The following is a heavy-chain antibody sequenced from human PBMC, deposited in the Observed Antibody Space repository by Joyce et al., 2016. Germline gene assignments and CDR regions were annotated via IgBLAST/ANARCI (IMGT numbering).Heavy chain of an antibody. J-gene: IGHJ4*02. Sequence: QVQLQESGPRLLKPSETLSLTCSVSGDSITHYYWNWIRQSPGKGLEWIGFMVHSGGTNSNPSLRSPATISGHTSKNQIFLKLTSLTAADTAVYYCARLVQYSSSSGFDYWGQGTLITVSS. D-gene: IGHD6-6*01. CDR3: ARLVQYSSSSGFDY. CDR2: MVHSGGT. V-gene: IGHV4-59*08. CDR1: GDSITHYY.